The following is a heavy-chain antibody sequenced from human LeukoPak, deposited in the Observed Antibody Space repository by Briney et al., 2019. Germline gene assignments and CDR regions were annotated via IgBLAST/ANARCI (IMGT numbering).Heavy chain of an antibody. J-gene: IGHJ6*03. CDR2: INSEGSST. Sequence: PGGSLRLSCAASGFIFSSSGMSWVRQAPGKGLVWVSRINSEGSSTSYADSVKGRFTISRDNAKNTLYLQMNSLRAEDTAVYYCARDFDRYYMDVWGKGTTVTVSS. CDR3: ARDFDRYYMDV. CDR1: GFIFSSSG. V-gene: IGHV3-74*01.